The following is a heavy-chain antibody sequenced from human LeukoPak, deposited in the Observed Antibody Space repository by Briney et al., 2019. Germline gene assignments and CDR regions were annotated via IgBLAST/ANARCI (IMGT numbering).Heavy chain of an antibody. V-gene: IGHV3-7*03. D-gene: IGHD3-16*01. J-gene: IGHJ4*02. CDR3: ANIRGG. CDR2: IKQDGSEK. CDR1: GFTFNSYW. Sequence: GGSLRLSCAASGFTFNSYWMTWVRQAPGKGLEWVANIKQDGSEKLYVDSVKGRFAISRDNAKNSLYLQMNSLRVGDTAVYYCANIRGGWGQGTLVTVSS.